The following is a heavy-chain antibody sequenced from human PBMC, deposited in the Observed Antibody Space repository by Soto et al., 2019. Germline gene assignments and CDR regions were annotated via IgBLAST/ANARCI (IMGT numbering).Heavy chain of an antibody. Sequence: GGSLRLSCAASGFTFSSYSMNWVRQAPGKGLEWVSSISSSSSYIYYADSVKGRFTISRDNAKNSLYLQMNSLRAEDTAVYYCARDRGAIAAAGTDFDYWGQGTLVTVSS. CDR2: ISSSSSYI. D-gene: IGHD6-13*01. V-gene: IGHV3-21*01. CDR3: ARDRGAIAAAGTDFDY. J-gene: IGHJ4*02. CDR1: GFTFSSYS.